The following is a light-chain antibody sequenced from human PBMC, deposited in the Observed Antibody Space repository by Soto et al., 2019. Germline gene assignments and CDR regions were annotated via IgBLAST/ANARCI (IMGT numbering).Light chain of an antibody. CDR1: TSDFGDGKY. CDR3: GSLTTTRIWV. Sequence: QSALTQPASVSGSPGQSITMSCTGSTSDFGDGKYVSWYQQQPGKGPNLLIYGVTNRPSGVSNRFSGSKSGNTASLTISGLQVEDEADYFCGSLTTTRIWVFGGGTKLTVL. V-gene: IGLV2-14*01. J-gene: IGLJ3*02. CDR2: GVT.